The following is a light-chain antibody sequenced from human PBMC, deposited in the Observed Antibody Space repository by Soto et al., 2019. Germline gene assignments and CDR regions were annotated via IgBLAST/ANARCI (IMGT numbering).Light chain of an antibody. V-gene: IGLV2-14*03. CDR3: SSYTTXNTRQIV. Sequence: QSVLTQPASVSGSPGQSITISCTGTSSDVGGYNYVSWYQHHPGKAPKLIIYDVSNRPSGVSNRFSGSKSGNTASLTISWLQPEDEADYYCSSYTTXNTRQIVFGTGTKVTVL. CDR1: SSDVGGYNY. CDR2: DVS. J-gene: IGLJ1*01.